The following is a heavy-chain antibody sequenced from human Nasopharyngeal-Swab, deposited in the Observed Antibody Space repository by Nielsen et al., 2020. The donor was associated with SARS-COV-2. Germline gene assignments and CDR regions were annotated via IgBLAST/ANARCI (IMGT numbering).Heavy chain of an antibody. D-gene: IGHD2-2*01. CDR3: AKSPFVGYCSSTSCRNEYFQD. Sequence: GESLKISCAASGFTFSSYGMHWVRQAPGKGLEWVAVISYDGSNKYYADSVKGRFTISRDNSKNTLYLQMNSLRAEDTAVYYCAKSPFVGYCSSTSCRNEYFQDWGQGTLVTVSS. J-gene: IGHJ1*01. V-gene: IGHV3-30*18. CDR2: ISYDGSNK. CDR1: GFTFSSYG.